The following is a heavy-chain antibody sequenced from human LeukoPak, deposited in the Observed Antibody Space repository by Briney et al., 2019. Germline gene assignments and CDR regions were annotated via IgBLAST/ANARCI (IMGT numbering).Heavy chain of an antibody. D-gene: IGHD1-26*01. J-gene: IGHJ4*02. V-gene: IGHV3-74*01. CDR1: GFTFSSYW. CDR2: INTDGSST. Sequence: GGSLRLSCAASGFTFSSYWMHWVRQAPGKGLVWVSRINTDGSSTNYPDSVKGRFTVSRDNAKNTLYLQMNSLRAEDTAVYYCATGRGAPLGFWGQGALVTVSS. CDR3: ATGRGAPLGF.